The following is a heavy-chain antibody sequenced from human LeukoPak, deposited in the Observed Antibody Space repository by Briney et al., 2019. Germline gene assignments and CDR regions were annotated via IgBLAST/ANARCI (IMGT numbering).Heavy chain of an antibody. Sequence: SETLSLTCTVSGGSISSDRFYWRWVRQPAGKGLEWIGCIYTSGSTNYKPSLKSRVTMSVDTCRNQFSLKLSSVTAADTAVYYCARDDPYCSGGSCYPSVYMDVWGKGTTVTVSS. CDR1: GGSISSDRFY. J-gene: IGHJ6*03. CDR3: ARDDPYCSGGSCYPSVYMDV. D-gene: IGHD2-15*01. V-gene: IGHV4-61*02. CDR2: IYTSGST.